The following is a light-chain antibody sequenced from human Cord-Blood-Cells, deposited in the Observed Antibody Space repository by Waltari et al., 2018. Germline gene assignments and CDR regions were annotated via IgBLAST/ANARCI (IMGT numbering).Light chain of an antibody. CDR2: DAS. CDR3: QQRSNWPRT. CDR1: QSVSSY. V-gene: IGKV3-11*01. J-gene: IGKJ1*01. Sequence: EIVLTQSPATLSLSLGERATFSCRASQSVSSYLAWYQQKPGQAPRLLIYDASKRATGIPARFSGSGSGTDFTLTISSLEPEDFAVYYCQQRSNWPRTFGQGTKVEIK.